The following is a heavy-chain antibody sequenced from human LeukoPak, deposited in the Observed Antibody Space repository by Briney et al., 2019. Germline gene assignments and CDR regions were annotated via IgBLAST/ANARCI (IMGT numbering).Heavy chain of an antibody. CDR2: INPGNSDI. D-gene: IGHD6-6*01. CDR3: TRRSSSEF. V-gene: IGHV5-51*01. CDR1: GYSFSNYW. Sequence: GESLKISCKGSGYSFSNYWIGWVRQMPGKGLEWMAIINPGNSDIKYNPAFQGQVTISAYNSISTAYLQWSSLKASDSAMYYCTRRSSSEFWGQGTLVTVSS. J-gene: IGHJ4*02.